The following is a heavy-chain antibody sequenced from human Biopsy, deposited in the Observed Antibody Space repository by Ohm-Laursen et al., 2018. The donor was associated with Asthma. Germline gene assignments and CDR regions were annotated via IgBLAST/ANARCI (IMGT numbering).Heavy chain of an antibody. J-gene: IGHJ6*02. CDR2: IYYSGTT. Sequence: SDTLSLTCCLSSGSGSCMRSGNYYWGWIRQPPGKGLEWIGSIYYSGTTYYNPSLESRVTVSADTSKNQFSLKLTSVTAADTAVYYCVRGSSSWHHGPFHYYYGLDVWGQGTTATVSS. D-gene: IGHD6-13*01. CDR1: SGSGSCMRSGNYY. V-gene: IGHV4-39*01. CDR3: VRGSSSWHHGPFHYYYGLDV.